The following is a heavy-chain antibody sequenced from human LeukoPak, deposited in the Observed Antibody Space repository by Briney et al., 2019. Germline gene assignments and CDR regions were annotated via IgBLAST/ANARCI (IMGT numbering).Heavy chain of an antibody. CDR3: ARETPDHTKFRLRHSRDGYKLNRLDY. J-gene: IGHJ4*02. CDR1: GGSISSSSYY. D-gene: IGHD5-24*01. CDR2: IYYSGST. V-gene: IGHV4-39*07. Sequence: SETLPLTCTVSGGSISSSSYYWGWIRQPPGKGLEWIGSIYYSGSTYYNPSLKSRVTISVDTSKNQLSLKLSSVTAADTAVYYCARETPDHTKFRLRHSRDGYKLNRLDYWGQGTLVTVSS.